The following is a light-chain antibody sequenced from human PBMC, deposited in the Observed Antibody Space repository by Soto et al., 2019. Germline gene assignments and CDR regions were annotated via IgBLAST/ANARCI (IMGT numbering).Light chain of an antibody. Sequence: QCVLTQPPSASGTPGQRVTISCSGSSSNIGSNTVNWYQQLPGTAPKLLIYSNNQRPSGVPDRFSGSKSGTSASLAISGLQSEDEADYYCAAWDDSLNGYYVLGTGTKVTVL. CDR1: SSNIGSNT. CDR2: SNN. CDR3: AAWDDSLNGYYV. V-gene: IGLV1-44*01. J-gene: IGLJ1*01.